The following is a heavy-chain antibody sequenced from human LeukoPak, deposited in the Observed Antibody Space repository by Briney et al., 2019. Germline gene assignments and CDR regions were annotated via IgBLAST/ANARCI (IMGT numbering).Heavy chain of an antibody. CDR3: SRDPTYYLRYGYFDY. D-gene: IGHD1-26*01. V-gene: IGHV3-21*01. J-gene: IGHJ4*02. CDR1: GFTLSSSA. Sequence: GGSLRLSCAASGFTLSSSAMNWVRQAPGKGLEWVSSINNVGSHIYYAGSVKGRFTISRDNTKNSLYLQMNSLRAEDTAVYYCSRDPTYYLRYGYFDYWGQGTLVTVSS. CDR2: INNVGSHI.